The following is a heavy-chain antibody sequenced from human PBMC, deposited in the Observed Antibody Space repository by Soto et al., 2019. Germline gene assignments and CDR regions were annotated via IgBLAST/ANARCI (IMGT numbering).Heavy chain of an antibody. CDR3: ARDTPGLAETNWFEP. D-gene: IGHD2-15*01. CDR1: DYSISSGYY. CDR2: IHHTGNT. Sequence: LSLTCAVSDYSISSGYYWGWIRQPPGKGLEWIGSIHHTGNTYYNPSLKSRVTISVDTSKNQFSLKLSSVTAADTAVYFCARDTPGLAETNWFEPWGQGTLVTVSS. V-gene: IGHV4-38-2*02. J-gene: IGHJ5*02.